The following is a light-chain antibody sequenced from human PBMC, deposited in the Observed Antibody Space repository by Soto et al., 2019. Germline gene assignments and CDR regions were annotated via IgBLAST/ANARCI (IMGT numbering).Light chain of an antibody. CDR2: GAS. V-gene: IGKV3-20*01. J-gene: IGKJ1*01. CDR3: QQYVRSPPSWT. Sequence: ETVLTQSPGTLSLSPGERATLFCRARRSVSSTSLAWYQQKPGQAPRLLIYGASSRATGIPDRFSGSGSGTDFTLTISRLEPEDFAVYYCQQYVRSPPSWTFGQGTKVEIK. CDR1: RSVSSTS.